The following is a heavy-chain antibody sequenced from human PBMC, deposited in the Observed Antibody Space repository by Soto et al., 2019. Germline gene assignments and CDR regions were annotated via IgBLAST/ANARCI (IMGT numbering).Heavy chain of an antibody. D-gene: IGHD3-9*01. V-gene: IGHV4-34*01. CDR1: GGSFSGYY. CDR3: ARGAYDILTGYYDYYYYGMDV. Sequence: LSLTCAVYGGSFSGYYWSWIRQPPGKGLEWIGEINHSGSTNYNPSLKSRVTISVDTSKNQFSLKLSSVTAADTAVYYCARGAYDILTGYYDYYYYGMDVWGQGTTVTVSS. J-gene: IGHJ6*02. CDR2: INHSGST.